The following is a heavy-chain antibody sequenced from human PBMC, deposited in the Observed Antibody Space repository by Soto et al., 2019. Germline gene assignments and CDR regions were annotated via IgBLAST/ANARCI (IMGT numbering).Heavy chain of an antibody. CDR2: ISAGGINP. CDR3: AKRKDGGGTRGAALDY. J-gene: IGHJ4*02. CDR1: GVTFRSFA. D-gene: IGHD6-13*01. Sequence: EVQLLESGGGLVQSGGSLRLSCAASGVTFRSFAMSWVRQAPGKGLEWVACISAGGINPYYADSVKGRFTISRDNSQNTLYLQLNSLRVDDTAVYYCAKRKDGGGTRGAALDYWGLGTLVTVSS. V-gene: IGHV3-23*01.